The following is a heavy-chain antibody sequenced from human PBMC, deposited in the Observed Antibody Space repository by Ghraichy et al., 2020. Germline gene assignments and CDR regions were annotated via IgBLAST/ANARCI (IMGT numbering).Heavy chain of an antibody. Sequence: GESLNISCAASGSTLSEYDLHWVRQRTGKGLEWVSAIGLAGDTYYAAPVKGRFTISREHAKNSLYLQLHSLRVGDTAVYYCARDKYGMDVWGRGTTVTVS. V-gene: IGHV3-13*01. CDR3: ARDKYGMDV. CDR1: GSTLSEYD. J-gene: IGHJ6*02. CDR2: IGLAGDT.